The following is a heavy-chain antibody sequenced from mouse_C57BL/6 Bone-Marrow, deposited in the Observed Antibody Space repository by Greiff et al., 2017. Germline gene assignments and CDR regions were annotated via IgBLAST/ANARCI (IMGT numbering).Heavy chain of an antibody. Sequence: QVHVKQPGAELVRPGSSVKLSCKASGYTFTSYWMDWVKQRPGQGLEWIGNIYPSDSETHYNQKFKDKATLTVDKSSSTAYMQLSSLTSEDSAVYYCARSPYYGLFAYWGQGTLVTVSA. V-gene: IGHV1-61*01. J-gene: IGHJ3*01. D-gene: IGHD1-1*02. CDR3: ARSPYYGLFAY. CDR1: GYTFTSYW. CDR2: IYPSDSET.